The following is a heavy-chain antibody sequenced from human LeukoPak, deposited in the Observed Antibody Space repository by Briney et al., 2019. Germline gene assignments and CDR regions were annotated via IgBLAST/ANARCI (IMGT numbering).Heavy chain of an antibody. V-gene: IGHV3-30*04. D-gene: IGHD1-7*01. CDR1: GFTFSNYA. Sequence: QTGGSLRLSCEASGFTFSNYAMQWVRQAPGKGLEWVAAISYDGSNKYYADSVKGRFTISRDDSKNTLFLQMNSLRGEDTAVYYCANNWNYDYWGQGTLVTVSS. J-gene: IGHJ4*02. CDR2: ISYDGSNK. CDR3: ANNWNYDY.